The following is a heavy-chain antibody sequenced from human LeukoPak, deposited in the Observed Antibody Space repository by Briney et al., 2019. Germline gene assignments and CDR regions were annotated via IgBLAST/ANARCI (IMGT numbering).Heavy chain of an antibody. Sequence: SETLSLTCTVTGGSISSYYWSWIRQPPGKGLEGIGYIYYSGSTNYNPSLKSRVTISVDTSKNQFSLKLSSVTAADTAVYYCARHSGGGTSSTGDLWSGSYYYYYMDVWGKGTTVTVSS. D-gene: IGHD3-3*01. CDR3: ARHSGGGTSSTGDLWSGSYYYYYMDV. J-gene: IGHJ6*03. CDR2: IYYSGST. CDR1: GGSISSYY. V-gene: IGHV4-59*08.